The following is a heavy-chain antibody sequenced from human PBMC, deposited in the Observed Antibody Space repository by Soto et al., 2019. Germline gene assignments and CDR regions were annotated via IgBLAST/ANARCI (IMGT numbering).Heavy chain of an antibody. CDR3: ARGTLTSYFDY. V-gene: IGHV4-59*01. CDR1: GGSISSYY. CDR2: FYYSGST. Sequence: QVQLQESGPGLVKPSETLSLTCTVSGGSISSYYWSWIRQPPGKGLEWIGYFYYSGSTNYNPSLKSRDTISVDTSKNQFSLKLSSVTAADTAVYYCARGTLTSYFDYWGQGTLVTVSS. J-gene: IGHJ4*02.